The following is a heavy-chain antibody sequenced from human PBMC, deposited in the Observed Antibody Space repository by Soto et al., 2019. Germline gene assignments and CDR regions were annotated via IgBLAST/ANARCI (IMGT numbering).Heavy chain of an antibody. CDR3: ARGFWSGYYTSGAFDI. D-gene: IGHD3-3*01. CDR1: GYTFTSYG. Sequence: GASVKVSFKASGYTFTSYGISWLRQAPGQGLEWMGWISAYNGNTNYAQKLQGRVTMTTDTSTSTAYMELRSLRSDDTAVYYCARGFWSGYYTSGAFDIWGQGTMVTGSS. V-gene: IGHV1-18*04. CDR2: ISAYNGNT. J-gene: IGHJ3*02.